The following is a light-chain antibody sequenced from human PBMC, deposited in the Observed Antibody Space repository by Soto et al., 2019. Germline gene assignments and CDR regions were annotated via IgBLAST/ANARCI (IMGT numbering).Light chain of an antibody. V-gene: IGLV1-40*01. CDR3: QSYDSSLSGRVI. CDR1: SSNIGAGYD. Sequence: QSVLTQPPSVSGAPGQRVTISCTGSSSNIGAGYDVHWYQQHPGTAPKLLMYGNNNRPSGVPDRFSGSKSGTSASLAITGLQAEDEAHYHCQSYDSSLSGRVIFGGGTQLTVL. CDR2: GNN. J-gene: IGLJ2*01.